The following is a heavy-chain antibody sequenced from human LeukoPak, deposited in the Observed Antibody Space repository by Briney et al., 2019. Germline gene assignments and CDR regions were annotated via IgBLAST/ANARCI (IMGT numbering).Heavy chain of an antibody. D-gene: IGHD3-10*01. CDR3: AKGSGGEWLYSYYGMDV. V-gene: IGHV3-23*01. J-gene: IGHJ6*02. CDR2: ISGSGGST. Sequence: GGSLRLSCAASGFTFSSYAMSWVRQAPGKGLEWVSAISGSGGSTYYADSVKGRFTISRDNSKNTLYLQMNSLRAEDTAVYYCAKGSGGEWLYSYYGMDVWGQGTTVTVSS. CDR1: GFTFSSYA.